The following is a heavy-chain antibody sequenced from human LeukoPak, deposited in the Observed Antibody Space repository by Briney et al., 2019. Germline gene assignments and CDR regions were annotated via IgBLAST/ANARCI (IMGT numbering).Heavy chain of an antibody. J-gene: IGHJ5*02. V-gene: IGHV1-3*01. Sequence: GASVKVSCKASGYTFSNYAMHWVRQAPGQRLEWMGWINAGNGNTKYSQKFQGRVTITRDTSASTAYMELSSLRSEDTAVYYCARDMTAMVTWWFDPWGQGTLVTVSS. CDR2: INAGNGNT. D-gene: IGHD5-18*01. CDR3: ARDMTAMVTWWFDP. CDR1: GYTFSNYA.